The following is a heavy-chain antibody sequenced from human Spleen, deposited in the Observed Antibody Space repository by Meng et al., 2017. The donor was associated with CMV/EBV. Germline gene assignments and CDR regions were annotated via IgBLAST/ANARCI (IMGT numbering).Heavy chain of an antibody. CDR3: TKDIWSSGWRFFDC. D-gene: IGHD6-19*01. V-gene: IGHV3-9*01. CDR2: VNWNSDNI. Sequence: SLKISCAASGFTFSSYAMSWVRQAPGKGLEWVSGVNWNSDNIAYADSVKGRFTISRDNAKNSLYLQMNSLRPEDTALYYCTKDIWSSGWRFFDCWGQGTLVTVSS. J-gene: IGHJ4*02. CDR1: GFTFSSYA.